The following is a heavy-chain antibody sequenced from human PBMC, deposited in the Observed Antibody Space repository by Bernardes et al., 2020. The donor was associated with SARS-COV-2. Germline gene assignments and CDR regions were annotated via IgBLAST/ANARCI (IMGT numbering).Heavy chain of an antibody. CDR2: IWYDGSNE. Sequence: GGSLRLSCAASGFTFSSYGMHWVRQAPGKGLEWVAVIWYDGSNEYYADSVKGRFTISRDNSKNTLYLQMNSLRAEDTAVYYCAREGDIAAAGLGFDYWGQGTLVTVSS. D-gene: IGHD6-13*01. CDR3: AREGDIAAAGLGFDY. CDR1: GFTFSSYG. J-gene: IGHJ4*02. V-gene: IGHV3-33*01.